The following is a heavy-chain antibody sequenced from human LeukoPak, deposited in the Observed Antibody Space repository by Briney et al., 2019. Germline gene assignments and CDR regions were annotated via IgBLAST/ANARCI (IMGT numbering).Heavy chain of an antibody. CDR1: GYTFTGYY. J-gene: IGHJ5*02. V-gene: IGHV1-2*04. Sequence: ASVKVSCKASGYTFTGYYMHWVRRATGQGLEWMGWINPNSGGTNYAQKFRGWVTMTRDTSISTAYMELSRLRSDDTAVYYCARGGDIVVVPAAMNNWFDPWGQGTLVTVSS. CDR3: ARGGDIVVVPAAMNNWFDP. D-gene: IGHD2-2*01. CDR2: INPNSGGT.